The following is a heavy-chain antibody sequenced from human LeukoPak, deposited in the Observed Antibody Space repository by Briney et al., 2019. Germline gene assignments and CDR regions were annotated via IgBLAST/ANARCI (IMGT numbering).Heavy chain of an antibody. Sequence: GSLSLSCAASGFAVSTNYLSWVRQAPGKGLEWVSVIYSDGSKYYTESVQGRFTISRDNSKNTLYLQINRLRPEDTAVYYCARDQRSESYYPWGWFDPWGQGTLVTVSS. D-gene: IGHD1-26*01. J-gene: IGHJ5*02. CDR1: GFAVSTNY. CDR3: ARDQRSESYYPWGWFDP. V-gene: IGHV3-53*05. CDR2: IYSDGSK.